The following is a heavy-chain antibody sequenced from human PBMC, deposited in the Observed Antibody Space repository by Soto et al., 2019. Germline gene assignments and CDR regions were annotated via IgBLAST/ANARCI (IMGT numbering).Heavy chain of an antibody. V-gene: IGHV1-69*13. D-gene: IGHD4-17*01. CDR1: GGTFSSYA. Sequence: SVKVSCKASGGTFSSYAISWVRQAPGQGLEWMGGIIPIFGTANYAQKLQGRVTITADESTSTAYMELSSLRSEDTAVYYCASELGRYGGSGYFDYWGQGTLVTVSS. CDR2: IIPIFGTA. J-gene: IGHJ4*02. CDR3: ASELGRYGGSGYFDY.